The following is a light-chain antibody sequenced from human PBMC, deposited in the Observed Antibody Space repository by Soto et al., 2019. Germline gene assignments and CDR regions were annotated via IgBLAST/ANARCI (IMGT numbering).Light chain of an antibody. V-gene: IGLV2-23*01. CDR3: CSYAGSSSYV. CDR2: ERS. J-gene: IGLJ1*01. CDR1: SSDVGSYNL. Sequence: QSALTQPASVSGSPGQSITISCTGTSSDVGSYNLVSWYQQHPGKAPKVMIYERSKRPSGVSNRFSGSKSGNTASLTISGLQAEDEADYYCCSYAGSSSYVFGTGTKVTVL.